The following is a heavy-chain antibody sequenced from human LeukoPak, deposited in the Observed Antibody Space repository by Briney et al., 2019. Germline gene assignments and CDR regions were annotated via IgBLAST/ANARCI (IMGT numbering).Heavy chain of an antibody. J-gene: IGHJ3*02. D-gene: IGHD5-12*01. Sequence: GGSLRLSCAASGFTFSSYSMNWGRQAPGKGLEWGSSISSSSSYIYYADSVKGRFTISRDNAKNSLYLQMNSLRAEDTAVYYCARDKGYSGYDLLRAFDTWGQGTMVTVSS. V-gene: IGHV3-21*01. CDR3: ARDKGYSGYDLLRAFDT. CDR1: GFTFSSYS. CDR2: ISSSSSYI.